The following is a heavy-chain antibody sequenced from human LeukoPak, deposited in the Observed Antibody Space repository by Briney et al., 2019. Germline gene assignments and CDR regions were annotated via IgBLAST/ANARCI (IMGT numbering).Heavy chain of an antibody. CDR3: AKAFYYYDSSGSY. J-gene: IGHJ4*02. CDR1: GFTFSSYA. CDR2: ISGSGGST. D-gene: IGHD3-22*01. V-gene: IGHV3-23*01. Sequence: GGSLRLSCAASGFTFSSYAMSWVRQAPGKGLEWVSAISGSGGSTYYADSVKGRFTTSRDNSKNTLYLQMNSLRAEDTAVYYCAKAFYYYDSSGSYWGQGTLVTVSS.